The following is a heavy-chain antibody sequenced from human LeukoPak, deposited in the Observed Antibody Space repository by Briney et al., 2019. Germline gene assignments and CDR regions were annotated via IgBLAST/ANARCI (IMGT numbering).Heavy chain of an antibody. Sequence: GGSLRLSCAASGFTFDDYAMHWVRQAPGKGLEWVSGISWNSGSIGYADSAKGRFTISRDNAKNPLYLQMNSLRAEDMALYYCAKSPGYSGYDGADYWGQGTLVTVSS. CDR1: GFTFDDYA. D-gene: IGHD5-12*01. CDR3: AKSPGYSGYDGADY. J-gene: IGHJ4*02. V-gene: IGHV3-9*03. CDR2: ISWNSGSI.